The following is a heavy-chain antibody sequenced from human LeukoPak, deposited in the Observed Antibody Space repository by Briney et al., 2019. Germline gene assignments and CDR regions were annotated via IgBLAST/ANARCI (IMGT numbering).Heavy chain of an antibody. CDR1: GFTFSDYY. J-gene: IGHJ3*02. V-gene: IGHV3-11*04. D-gene: IGHD3-10*01. CDR3: ATILFGELYGDAFDI. Sequence: GGSLRLSCAASGFTFSDYYMSWIRQAPGKGLEWVSYISSSGSTIYYADSVKGRFTISRDNAKNSLYLQMNSLRAEDTAVYYCATILFGELYGDAFDIWGQGTMVTVSS. CDR2: ISSSGSTI.